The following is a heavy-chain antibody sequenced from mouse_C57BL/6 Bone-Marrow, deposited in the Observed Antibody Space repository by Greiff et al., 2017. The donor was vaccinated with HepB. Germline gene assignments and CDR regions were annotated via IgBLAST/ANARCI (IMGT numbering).Heavy chain of an antibody. CDR2: ISYDGSN. V-gene: IGHV3-6*01. J-gene: IGHJ3*01. CDR3: ARGKRGFAY. CDR1: GYSITSGYY. Sequence: VQLKESGPGLVKPSQSLSLTCSVTGYSITSGYYWNWIRQFPGNTLEWMGYISYDGSNNYNPSLKNRISITRDTSKNQFFLKLNSVTTEDTATYYCARGKRGFAYWGQGTLVTVSA.